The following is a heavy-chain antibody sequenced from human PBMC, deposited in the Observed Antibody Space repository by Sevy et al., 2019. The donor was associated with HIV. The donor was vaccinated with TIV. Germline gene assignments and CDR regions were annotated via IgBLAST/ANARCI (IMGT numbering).Heavy chain of an antibody. Sequence: AGLSVKVSCKVSGYTLTELSMHWVRQAPGEGLEWMGCFDPEDGETIYAQKFQGRVTMTEDTSTDTAYMELSSLGSDDTAVYYCATTHPIKIVGATRGYYYFMDVWGKGSTVTVSS. CDR1: GYTLTELS. CDR3: ATTHPIKIVGATRGYYYFMDV. V-gene: IGHV1-24*01. CDR2: FDPEDGET. D-gene: IGHD1-26*01. J-gene: IGHJ6*03.